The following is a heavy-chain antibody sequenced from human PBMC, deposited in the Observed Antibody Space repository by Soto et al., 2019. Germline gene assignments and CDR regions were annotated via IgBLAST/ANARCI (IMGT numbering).Heavy chain of an antibody. CDR2: ISAYNGNT. CDR1: GYTFTSYG. CDR3: ARRAAALYYYYYRDV. V-gene: IGHV1-18*01. J-gene: IGHJ6*03. Sequence: ASVKVSCKASGYTFTSYGISWVRQAPGQGLEWMGWISAYNGNTNYAQKLQGRVTMTTDTSTSTAYMELRSLRSDDTAVYYCARRAAALYYYYYRDVWGKGTRVTVSS. D-gene: IGHD6-13*01.